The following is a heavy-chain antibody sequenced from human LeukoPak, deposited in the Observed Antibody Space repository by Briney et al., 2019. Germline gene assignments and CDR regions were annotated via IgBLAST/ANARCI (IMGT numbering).Heavy chain of an antibody. Sequence: GRSLRLSCAASGFTFSSYGMHWVRQAPGKGLEWVAVISYDGSNKYYADSVKGRFTISRDNSKNTLYLQMNSLRAEGTAVYYCAKDPYDSSGYYFPGAFDIWGQGTMVTVSS. V-gene: IGHV3-30*18. D-gene: IGHD3-22*01. CDR1: GFTFSSYG. CDR3: AKDPYDSSGYYFPGAFDI. J-gene: IGHJ3*02. CDR2: ISYDGSNK.